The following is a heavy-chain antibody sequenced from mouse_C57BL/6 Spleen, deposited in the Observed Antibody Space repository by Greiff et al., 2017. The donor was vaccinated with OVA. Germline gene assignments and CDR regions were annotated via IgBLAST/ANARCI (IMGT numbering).Heavy chain of an antibody. CDR1: GFTFSDYG. CDR3: ARDEYYGSSRYFDV. Sequence: DVQLVESGGGLVKPGGSLKLSCAASGFTFSDYGMHWVRQAPEKGLEWVAYISSGSSTIYYADTVKGRFTISRDNAKNTLFLQMTSLRSEDTAMYYCARDEYYGSSRYFDVWGTGTTVTVSS. D-gene: IGHD1-1*01. V-gene: IGHV5-17*01. J-gene: IGHJ1*03. CDR2: ISSGSSTI.